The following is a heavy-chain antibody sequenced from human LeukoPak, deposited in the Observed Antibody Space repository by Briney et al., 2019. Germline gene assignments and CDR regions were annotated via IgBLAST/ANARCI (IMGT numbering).Heavy chain of an antibody. D-gene: IGHD3-22*01. CDR1: GYTFTSYY. J-gene: IGHJ4*02. CDR2: INPSGGST. V-gene: IGHV1-46*01. Sequence: ASVKVSCKASGYTFTSYYMHWVRQAPGQGLEWMGIINPSGGSTSYAQKFQGRVTMTRDTSTSTVYMELSSLRSEDTAVYYCAREGDRGNYDSRGYHFDYWGQGTLVTVSS. CDR3: AREGDRGNYDSRGYHFDY.